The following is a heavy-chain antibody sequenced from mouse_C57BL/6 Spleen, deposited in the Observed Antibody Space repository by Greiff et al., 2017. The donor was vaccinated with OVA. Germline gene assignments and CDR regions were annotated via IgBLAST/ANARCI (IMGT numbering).Heavy chain of an antibody. D-gene: IGHD2-2*01. CDR3: ARPYGSHYFDY. J-gene: IGHJ2*01. CDR1: GFTFSDYG. V-gene: IGHV5-17*01. CDR2: ISSGSSTI. Sequence: EVKLMESGGGLVKPGGSLKLSCAASGFTFSDYGMHWVRQAPEKGLEWVAYISSGSSTIYYADTVKGRFTISRDTATNTLFLQMTSLRSEDTAMYYCARPYGSHYFDYWGQGTTLTVSS.